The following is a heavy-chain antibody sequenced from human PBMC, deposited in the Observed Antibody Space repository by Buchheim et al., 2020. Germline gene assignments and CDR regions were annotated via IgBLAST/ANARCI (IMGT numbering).Heavy chain of an antibody. CDR3: ARDRHSRD. D-gene: IGHD1-26*01. J-gene: IGHJ4*02. CDR2: INSSSNVI. V-gene: IGHV3-48*04. CDR1: GFTFSDYS. Sequence: EVQLVESGGGLVQPGGSLRLSCAASGFTFSDYSMNWVRQAPGKGLEWVSYINSSSNVIYYADSVKGRFTISRANAKKSLYLPMDSLRAEDTATYYCARDRHSRDWGQGTL.